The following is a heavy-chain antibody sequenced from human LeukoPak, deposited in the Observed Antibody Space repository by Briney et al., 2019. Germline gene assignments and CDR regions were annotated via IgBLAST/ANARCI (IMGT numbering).Heavy chain of an antibody. CDR2: IYTSGST. J-gene: IGHJ4*02. D-gene: IGHD3-22*01. CDR3: AREPYYYDSSGYYYPFDY. CDR1: GGSISSGDYY. V-gene: IGHV4-61*02. Sequence: PSQTLSLTCTVSGGSISSGDYYWSWIRQPAGKGLEWIGRIYTSGSTNYNPSLKSRVTMSVDTSKNQFSLKLSSVTAADTAVYYCAREPYYYDSSGYYYPFDYWGQGTLVTVSS.